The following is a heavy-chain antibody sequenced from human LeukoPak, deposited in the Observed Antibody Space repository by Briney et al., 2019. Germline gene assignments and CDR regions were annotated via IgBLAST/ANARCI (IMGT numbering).Heavy chain of an antibody. J-gene: IGHJ5*02. CDR3: ARGLGGWSGYYSNWFDP. V-gene: IGHV1-2*02. CDR2: INPNSGGT. D-gene: IGHD3-3*01. Sequence: RASVKVSCKASGYTFTGYYMHWVRQAPGQGLEWMGWINPNSGGTNYAQKFQGRVTMTRDTSISTAYMELSRLRSEDTAVYYCARGLGGWSGYYSNWFDPWGQGTLVTVSS. CDR1: GYTFTGYY.